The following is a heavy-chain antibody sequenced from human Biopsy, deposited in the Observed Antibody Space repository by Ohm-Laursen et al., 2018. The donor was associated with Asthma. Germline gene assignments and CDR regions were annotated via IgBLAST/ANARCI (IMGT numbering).Heavy chain of an antibody. CDR1: GSAVSRDH. CDR2: IYSGGTS. D-gene: IGHD3-22*01. Sequence: SLRLSCAASGSAVSRDHMLWVRQAPGKGLEWVSVIYSGGTSHTADSVRGRFTISRDYSKNTLYLQMHSLRAEDTAVYYCARGDSSNWSHYYFDYWGQGTLVTVSS. J-gene: IGHJ4*02. CDR3: ARGDSSNWSHYYFDY. V-gene: IGHV3-53*01.